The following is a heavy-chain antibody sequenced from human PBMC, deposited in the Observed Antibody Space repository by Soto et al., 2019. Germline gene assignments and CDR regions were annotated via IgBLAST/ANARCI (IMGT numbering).Heavy chain of an antibody. Sequence: GASVKVSCKASGYTFTSYGISWVRQAPGQGLEWMGWISAYNGNTNYAQKLQGRVTMTTDTSTSTAYMELRSLRSDDTAVYYCARARYNWNYVNAFDIWGQGTMVTVSS. J-gene: IGHJ3*02. CDR1: GYTFTSYG. D-gene: IGHD1-7*01. CDR2: ISAYNGNT. CDR3: ARARYNWNYVNAFDI. V-gene: IGHV1-18*04.